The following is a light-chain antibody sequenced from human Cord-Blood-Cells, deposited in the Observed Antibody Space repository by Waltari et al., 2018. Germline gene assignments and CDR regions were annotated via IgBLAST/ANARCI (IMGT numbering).Light chain of an antibody. Sequence: DIQMTQSPSSLSASVGDRVTITCQASQDISNYLNWYQQKPGKAPKLLIYDASNLETGVPSRFSGSGSGTDFTFTISRLQPVDMATYYCQQYDNLPLTFGGGTKVEIK. CDR2: DAS. CDR1: QDISNY. V-gene: IGKV1-33*01. J-gene: IGKJ4*01. CDR3: QQYDNLPLT.